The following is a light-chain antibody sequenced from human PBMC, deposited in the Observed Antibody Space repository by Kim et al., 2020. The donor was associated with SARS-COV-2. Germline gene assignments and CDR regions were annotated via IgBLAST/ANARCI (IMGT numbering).Light chain of an antibody. V-gene: IGLV2-14*03. CDR2: DVS. CDR1: SSDVGAYNL. J-gene: IGLJ3*02. CDR3: TSYTRSDTWV. Sequence: GQSVTISCTGTSSDVGAYNLVSWYQQHPGKAPKFMIHDVSQRPSGVSNRFSGSKSGNTASLTISGPQAEDEADYYCTSYTRSDTWVFGGGTKVTVL.